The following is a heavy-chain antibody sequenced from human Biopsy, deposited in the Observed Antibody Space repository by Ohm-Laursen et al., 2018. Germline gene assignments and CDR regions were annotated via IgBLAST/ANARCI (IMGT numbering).Heavy chain of an antibody. CDR2: IYPGGST. J-gene: IGHJ3*01. V-gene: IGHV4-4*07. CDR1: GGDINNYY. CDR3: ASVVLGPTNDAFDL. Sequence: SDTLSLTCTVSGGDINNYYWSWIRQPAGKGLEWIGCIYPGGSTNYNPSLKSRVTMSVDTSKKQLSLRLRSVTAADTAMYYCASVVLGPTNDAFDLWGQGTMVVVSS. D-gene: IGHD3-22*01.